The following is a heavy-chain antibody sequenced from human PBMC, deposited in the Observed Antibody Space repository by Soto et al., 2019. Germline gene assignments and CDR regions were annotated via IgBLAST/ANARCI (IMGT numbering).Heavy chain of an antibody. CDR2: IYYSGST. CDR1: GGSISSYY. J-gene: IGHJ4*02. CDR3: ARFSPGYYFDY. V-gene: IGHV4-59*01. Sequence: SETLSLTCTVSGGSISSYYWSWIRQPPGKGLEWIGYIYYSGSTNYNPSLKSRVTISVDTSKNQFSLKLSSVAAADTAVYYCARFSPGYYFDYWGQGTLVTVSS.